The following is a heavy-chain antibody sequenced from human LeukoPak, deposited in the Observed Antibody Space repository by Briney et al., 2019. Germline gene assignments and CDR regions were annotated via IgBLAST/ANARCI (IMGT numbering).Heavy chain of an antibody. J-gene: IGHJ4*02. Sequence: GSLRLSCAASGFTFSTYGMTWVRQAPGKGLEWVSAISGSGGSTCYADSVKGRFTISRDNSKNTLYLQMNSLRAEDTALYYCAKTGGIAAAHWGQGTLVTVSS. V-gene: IGHV3-23*01. CDR2: ISGSGGST. CDR3: AKTGGIAAAH. D-gene: IGHD6-13*01. CDR1: GFTFSTYG.